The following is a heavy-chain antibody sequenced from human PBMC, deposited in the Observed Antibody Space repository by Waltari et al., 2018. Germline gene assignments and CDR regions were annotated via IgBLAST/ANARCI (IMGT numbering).Heavy chain of an antibody. J-gene: IGHJ4*02. CDR3: AKDRRGYDKDIEY. D-gene: IGHD5-12*01. CDR2: ISGSGSNT. V-gene: IGHV3-23*04. CDR1: GFTFGSCA. Sequence: DVQLVESGGVLVQPGESIRLSCTASGFTFGSCAMNWVRLAQGKGLEWCSSISGSGSNTYLADSVKGRFTISRDNSKNTLYLQMNSLTAEDSALYYCAKDRRGYDKDIEYWGQGALVIVSS.